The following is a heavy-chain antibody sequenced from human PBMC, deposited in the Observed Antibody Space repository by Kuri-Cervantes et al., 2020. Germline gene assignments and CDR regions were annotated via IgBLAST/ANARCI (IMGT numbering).Heavy chain of an antibody. Sequence: ASVKVSCKASGYAFTSYDINWVRQATGQGLEWMGWMNPNSGNTGYAQKFQGRVTMTRNTSISTAYMELSRLRSDDTAVYYCATSLTQPRDCSSTSCYFDYWGQGTLVTVSS. J-gene: IGHJ4*02. V-gene: IGHV1-8*01. CDR2: MNPNSGNT. CDR1: GYAFTSYD. D-gene: IGHD2-2*01. CDR3: ATSLTQPRDCSSTSCYFDY.